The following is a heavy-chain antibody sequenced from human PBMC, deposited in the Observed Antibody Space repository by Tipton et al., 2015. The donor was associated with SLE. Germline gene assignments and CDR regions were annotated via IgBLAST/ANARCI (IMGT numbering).Heavy chain of an antibody. CDR1: GFTFSSYA. CDR3: ARIDSSGYPPSYYYYGMDV. V-gene: IGHV3-23*01. J-gene: IGHJ6*02. CDR2: ISGSGGST. Sequence: SLRLSCAASGFTFSSYAMSWVRQAPGKGLEWVSAISGSGGSTYYADSVKGRFTISRDNAKNSLYLQMNSLRAEDTAVYYCARIDSSGYPPSYYYYGMDVWGQGTTVTVSS. D-gene: IGHD3-22*01.